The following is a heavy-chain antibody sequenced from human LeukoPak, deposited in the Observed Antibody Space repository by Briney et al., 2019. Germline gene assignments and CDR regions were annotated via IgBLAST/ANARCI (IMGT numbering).Heavy chain of an antibody. CDR2: ISYDGSNK. CDR3: AKALEPYYMVDY. J-gene: IGHJ4*02. Sequence: GGSLRLSCAASGFTFSSYGVHWVRQAPGKGLEWVAVISYDGSNKYYADSVKGRFTISRDNSKNTLYLQMNSLRAEDTAVYYCAKALEPYYMVDYWGQGTLVTVSS. V-gene: IGHV3-30*18. CDR1: GFTFSSYG. D-gene: IGHD3-10*01.